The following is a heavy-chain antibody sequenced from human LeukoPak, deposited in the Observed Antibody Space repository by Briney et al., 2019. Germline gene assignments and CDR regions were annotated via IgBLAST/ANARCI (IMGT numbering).Heavy chain of an antibody. CDR3: VRDGRGDYPKFDL. V-gene: IGHV3-74*01. CDR1: GITFSNYW. Sequence: PGGSLRLSCTASGITFSNYWMHWVRQAPGKGLVWVSRIYTDGSRTNCADSVKGRFTISRDNARNTLILEMNSLTAEDTAVYYCVRDGRGDYPKFDLWGQGALVTVSS. CDR2: IYTDGSRT. D-gene: IGHD4-17*01. J-gene: IGHJ4*02.